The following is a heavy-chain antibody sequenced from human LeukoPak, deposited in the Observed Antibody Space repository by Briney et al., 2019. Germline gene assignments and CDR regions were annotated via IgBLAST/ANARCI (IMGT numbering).Heavy chain of an antibody. CDR2: INHSRST. D-gene: IGHD4-17*01. J-gene: IGHJ4*02. V-gene: IGHV4-34*01. CDR3: ARGRGGLRGYFDY. Sequence: NASETLSLTCAVYGGSFSGYYWSWIRQPPGKGLEWIGEINHSRSTNYYPSLKSRVIILADTTKNHSSHQQSLMTAADTAVYYCARGRGGLRGYFDYWGQGTLVTVSS. CDR1: GGSFSGYY.